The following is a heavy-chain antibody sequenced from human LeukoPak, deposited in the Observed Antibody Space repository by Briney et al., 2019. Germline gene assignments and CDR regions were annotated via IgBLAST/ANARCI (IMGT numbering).Heavy chain of an antibody. D-gene: IGHD1-26*01. CDR1: GFAFSVYA. V-gene: IGHV3-7*03. CDR3: AREGSYRNWFDP. CDR2: IKQEGSEK. J-gene: IGHJ5*02. Sequence: PGGSLRLSCSASGFAFSVYAMSWLRQPPGKGLEWVANIKQEGSEKYYVDSVKGRFTISRDNAKNLLYLQMNSLRAEDTAVYYCAREGSYRNWFDPWGQGTLVTVSS.